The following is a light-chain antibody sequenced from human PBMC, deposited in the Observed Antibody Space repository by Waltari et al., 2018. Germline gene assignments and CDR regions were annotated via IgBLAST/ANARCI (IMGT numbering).Light chain of an antibody. CDR1: WSNIGTNV. J-gene: IGLJ2*01. V-gene: IGLV1-44*01. CDR3: SAWDDSLNGHVI. CDR2: SNN. Sequence: QSLLTQPPSASGTPGQTVPISCSGSWSNIGTNVVSRYQHHPGTAPKLLIHSNNQRPSGVPDRFSCSKSGTSASLAISGLQSADEADYYCSAWDDSLNGHVIFGGGTKLTVL.